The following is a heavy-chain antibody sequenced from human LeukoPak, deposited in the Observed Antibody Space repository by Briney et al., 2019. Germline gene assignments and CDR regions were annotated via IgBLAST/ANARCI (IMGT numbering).Heavy chain of an antibody. J-gene: IGHJ6*04. CDR2: ISGSGGST. D-gene: IGHD3-10*01. CDR3: AKSWAGPHYGMDV. Sequence: PGGSLRLSCAASGFTFSSYAMSWVRQAPGKGLGWVSAISGSGGSTYYADSVKGRFTISRDNSKNTLYLQMNSLRAEDTAVYYCAKSWAGPHYGMDVWGKGTTVTVSS. CDR1: GFTFSSYA. V-gene: IGHV3-23*01.